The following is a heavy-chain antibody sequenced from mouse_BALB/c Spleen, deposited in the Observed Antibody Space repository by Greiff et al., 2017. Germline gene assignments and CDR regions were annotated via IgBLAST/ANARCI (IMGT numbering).Heavy chain of an antibody. J-gene: IGHJ1*01. D-gene: IGHD1-1*01. Sequence: EVKLEESGPSLVKPSQTLSLTCSVTGDSITSGYWNWIRKFPGNKLEYMGYISYSGSTYYNPSLKSRISITRDTSKNKYYLQLNSVTTEDTATYYCARRTPNLLRYWYFDVWGAGTTVTVSS. CDR1: GDSITSGY. V-gene: IGHV3-8*02. CDR3: ARRTPNLLRYWYFDV. CDR2: ISYSGST.